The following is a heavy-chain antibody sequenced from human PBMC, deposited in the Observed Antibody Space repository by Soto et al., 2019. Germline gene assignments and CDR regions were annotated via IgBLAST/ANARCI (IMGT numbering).Heavy chain of an antibody. CDR2: IYHSGST. CDR1: GGSMSSSNW. V-gene: IGHV4-4*02. CDR3: ARDLYSGSYPDAFDI. Sequence: QVQLQESGPGLVKPSGTLSLTCAVSGGSMSSSNWWSWVRQPPGKGLEWIGEIYHSGSTNYNPSLKSRVTISVDKSKNQFSLKLSSVTAADTAVYYCARDLYSGSYPDAFDIWGQGTMVTVSS. D-gene: IGHD1-26*01. J-gene: IGHJ3*02.